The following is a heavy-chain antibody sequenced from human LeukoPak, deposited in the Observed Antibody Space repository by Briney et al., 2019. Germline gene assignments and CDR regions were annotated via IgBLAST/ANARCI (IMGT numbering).Heavy chain of an antibody. CDR1: GFTFSSYP. J-gene: IGHJ4*02. D-gene: IGHD3-22*01. V-gene: IGHV3-23*01. CDR3: AKGPYDSSGYYYDY. Sequence: PGGSLRLSCAASGFTFSSYPMNWVRQAPGKGLEWVSAISGNGDSTYYADSVKGRFTISRDNSRNTLYLQMNSLRAEDTAVYYCAKGPYDSSGYYYDYWGQGTLVTVSS. CDR2: ISGNGDST.